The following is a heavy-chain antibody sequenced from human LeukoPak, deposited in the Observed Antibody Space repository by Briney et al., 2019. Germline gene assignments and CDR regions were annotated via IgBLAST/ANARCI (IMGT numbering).Heavy chain of an antibody. D-gene: IGHD4-11*01. J-gene: IGHJ4*02. V-gene: IGHV1-8*01. CDR3: ARGENSEGYLDY. CDR1: GYTFTSYD. Sequence: ASVKVSCKASGYTFTSYDINTVRQVTGQGLEWMGWMNPNSGNTDYAQKIQGRVTMTTNTSISTAYMELSSLRSEDTAVYYCARGENSEGYLDYWGQKTLGTVSS. CDR2: MNPNSGNT.